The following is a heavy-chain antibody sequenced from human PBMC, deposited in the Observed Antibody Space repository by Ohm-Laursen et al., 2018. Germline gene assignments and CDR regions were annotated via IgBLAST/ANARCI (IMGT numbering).Heavy chain of an antibody. Sequence: TQTLTLTYTFSGFSLSTTGMRVSWIRQPPGKALEWLARYDWDDDKFYSTSLKTRLTISKDTSKNQVVLTMTNMGPVDTTTYYCARTRPYGDYSSDFDYWGQGTLVTVSS. CDR3: ARTRPYGDYSSDFDY. D-gene: IGHD4-17*01. J-gene: IGHJ4*02. CDR2: YDWDDDK. V-gene: IGHV2-70*04. CDR1: GFSLSTTGMR.